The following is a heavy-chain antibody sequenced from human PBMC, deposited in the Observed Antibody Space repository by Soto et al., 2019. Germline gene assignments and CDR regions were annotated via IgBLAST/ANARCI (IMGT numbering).Heavy chain of an antibody. D-gene: IGHD4-17*01. Sequence: QVQLQESGPGLVKPSQTLSLPCTVSGGSISTGGYYWTWIRQHPGKGLEWIGYIYSSGSTYYNPSLKSRVTLSVDPSKNQFSLKLSSVTAADTAVYYCARGLSVTLSDNWCQGTLVTVSS. CDR3: ARGLSVTLSDN. CDR2: IYSSGST. J-gene: IGHJ4*02. CDR1: GGSISTGGYY. V-gene: IGHV4-31*03.